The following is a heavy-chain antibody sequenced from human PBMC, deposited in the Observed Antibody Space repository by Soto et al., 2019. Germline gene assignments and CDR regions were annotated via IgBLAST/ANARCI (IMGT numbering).Heavy chain of an antibody. CDR3: ARMTTVTRMVDY. J-gene: IGHJ4*02. CDR2: IYYSGST. D-gene: IGHD4-4*01. Sequence: QVQLQESGPGLVKPSQTLSLTCTVSGGSISSGGYYWSWIRQHPGKGLEWIGYIYYSGSTYYNPSLRRRVTISVDTSKNQCSLKLRSVTAADTAVYYCARMTTVTRMVDYWGQGTLVTVSS. CDR1: GGSISSGGYY. V-gene: IGHV4-31*03.